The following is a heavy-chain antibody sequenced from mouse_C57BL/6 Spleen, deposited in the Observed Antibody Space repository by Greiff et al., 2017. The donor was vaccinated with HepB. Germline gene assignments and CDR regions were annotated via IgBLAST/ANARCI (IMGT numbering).Heavy chain of an antibody. Sequence: EVQLVESGEGLVKPGGSLKLSCAASGFTFSSYAMSWVRQTPEKRLEWVAYISSGGDYIYYADTVKGRFTISRDNARNTLYLQMSSLKSEDTAMYYCTRADYYGSSWYFDVWGTGTTVTVSS. CDR2: ISSGGDYI. V-gene: IGHV5-9-1*02. CDR3: TRADYYGSSWYFDV. CDR1: GFTFSSYA. D-gene: IGHD1-1*01. J-gene: IGHJ1*03.